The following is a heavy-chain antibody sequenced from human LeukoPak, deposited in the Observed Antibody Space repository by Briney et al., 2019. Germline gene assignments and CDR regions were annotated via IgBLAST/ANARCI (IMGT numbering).Heavy chain of an antibody. Sequence: SSQTLSLTCTVSGGSISSGGYYWSWIRQPPGKGLEWIGYIYHSGSTYYNPSLKSRVTISVDRSKNQFSLKLSSVTAADTAVYYCARDPPAKGSGGNWFDPWGQGTWSPSPQ. CDR3: ARDPPAKGSGGNWFDP. V-gene: IGHV4-30-2*01. J-gene: IGHJ5*02. CDR1: GGSISSGGYY. CDR2: IYHSGST. D-gene: IGHD2-15*01.